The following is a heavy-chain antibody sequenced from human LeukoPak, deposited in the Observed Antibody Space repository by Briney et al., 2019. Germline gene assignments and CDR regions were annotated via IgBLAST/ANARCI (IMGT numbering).Heavy chain of an antibody. D-gene: IGHD4-17*01. Sequence: SETLSLTCAVYGGSFSGYYWSWIRQPPGKGLEWIGEINHSGSTNYNPSLKSRVTISVDTSKNHFSLKLSSVTAADTAMYYCAGDYGDYRLDAFDIWGQGTMVTVSS. CDR1: GGSFSGYY. CDR2: INHSGST. J-gene: IGHJ3*02. V-gene: IGHV4-34*01. CDR3: AGDYGDYRLDAFDI.